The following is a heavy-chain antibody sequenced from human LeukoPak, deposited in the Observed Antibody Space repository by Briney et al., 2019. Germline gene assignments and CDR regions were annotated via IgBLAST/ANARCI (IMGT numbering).Heavy chain of an antibody. CDR2: IKQDGGEK. CDR3: ARDGTAAGLYFDL. CDR1: GFTFSSYW. V-gene: IGHV3-7*01. D-gene: IGHD6-13*01. Sequence: AGGSLRLSCAVSGFTFSSYWMNWVRQAPGKGLAWVASIKQDGGEKSYVDSVKGRFTISRDNAKNSLYLQMSSLRAEDTAVYYCARDGTAAGLYFDLWGQGTLVTVSS. J-gene: IGHJ4*01.